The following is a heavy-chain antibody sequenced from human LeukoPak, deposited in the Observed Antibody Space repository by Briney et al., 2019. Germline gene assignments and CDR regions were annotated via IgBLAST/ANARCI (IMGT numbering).Heavy chain of an antibody. J-gene: IGHJ3*02. Sequence: SETLSLTCTVSGGTISSSSYYWGWIRQPPGKGLEWIGSIYYSGSTYYNPSLKRRVTISVDTSKNQFSLKLSSVTAAYTAVYYCARWGAVPTFYDSSGYARNAFDIWGQGTMVTVSS. CDR1: GGTISSSSYY. CDR3: ARWGAVPTFYDSSGYARNAFDI. V-gene: IGHV4-39*07. CDR2: IYYSGST. D-gene: IGHD3-22*01.